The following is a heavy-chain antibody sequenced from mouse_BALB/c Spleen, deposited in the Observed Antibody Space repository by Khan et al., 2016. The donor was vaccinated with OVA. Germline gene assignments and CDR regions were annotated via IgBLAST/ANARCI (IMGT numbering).Heavy chain of an antibody. CDR2: IWAGGST. CDR1: GFSLTGYG. CDR3: DRLEDI. D-gene: IGHD1-3*01. Sequence: QVQLKESGPGLVAPSQSLSITCTVSGFSLTGYGVHWIRQPPGKGLEWLGVIWAGGSTYYHSALISRLSISKDNSKSQVFLKMNSLQTEDTAMYYCDRLEDIWGQGTTLTVSS. V-gene: IGHV2-9*02. J-gene: IGHJ2*01.